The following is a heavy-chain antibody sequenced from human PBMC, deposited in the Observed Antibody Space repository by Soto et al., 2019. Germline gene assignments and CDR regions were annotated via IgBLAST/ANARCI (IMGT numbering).Heavy chain of an antibody. J-gene: IGHJ4*02. CDR3: TRDDVERHSSGLAY. V-gene: IGHV3-49*03. CDR1: GFTLGVYA. Sequence: GGSLRLSCTASGFTLGVYAMNWFRQAPGKGLEWVGFIRSKAYGGTTEYAASVKGRFTISRDDSKSIAYLQMNSLKTEDTAVYYCTRDDVERHSSGLAYWGQGTLVTVSS. D-gene: IGHD6-19*01. CDR2: IRSKAYGGTT.